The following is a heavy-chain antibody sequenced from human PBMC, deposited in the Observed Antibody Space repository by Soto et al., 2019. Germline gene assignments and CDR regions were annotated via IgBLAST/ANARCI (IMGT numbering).Heavy chain of an antibody. Sequence: EVQLLESGGGLVQPGGSLRLSCTASGFTFSTYSMNWVRQAPGKGLEWVSVISNSGGITYYADSVKGRFTISRDNSKNTLYLQMNSLRAEDTALYYCAKEDIVVPPTIFALHYWGQGTLVTVSS. CDR2: ISNSGGIT. CDR3: AKEDIVVPPTIFALHY. J-gene: IGHJ4*02. CDR1: GFTFSTYS. D-gene: IGHD2-2*02. V-gene: IGHV3-23*01.